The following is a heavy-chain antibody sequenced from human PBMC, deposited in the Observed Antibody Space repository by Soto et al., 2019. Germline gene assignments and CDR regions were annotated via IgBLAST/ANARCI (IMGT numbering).Heavy chain of an antibody. CDR3: AKNGQPPYYYYGMDV. CDR2: ISGYNGDT. J-gene: IGHJ6*02. V-gene: IGHV1-18*01. CDR1: GYTFSRYG. Sequence: QGQLVQSGPEAKKPGASVKVSCKASGYTFSRYGISWVRQAPGQGLEWMGWISGYNGDTKYAQKGQGGVTMTIDTSTYTDYMELRSLTSDDTAIYYCAKNGQPPYYYYGMDVWGQGTTVTVSS. D-gene: IGHD2-8*01.